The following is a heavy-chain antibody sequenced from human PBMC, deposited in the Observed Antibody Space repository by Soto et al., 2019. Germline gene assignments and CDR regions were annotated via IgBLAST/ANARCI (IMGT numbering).Heavy chain of an antibody. CDR2: INPKNGDT. CDR3: ARDQGNSSSWPIDF. Sequence: ASVKVSCETSGYIFTDYYIHWVRQAPGQGLEWMGYINPKNGDTTYEQKFQGWVTMTRDTSVNTAYIDLRSLRFNDTAVYYCARDQGNSSSWPIDFWGQGTQVTVSS. J-gene: IGHJ4*02. CDR1: GYIFTDYY. V-gene: IGHV1-2*04. D-gene: IGHD6-13*01.